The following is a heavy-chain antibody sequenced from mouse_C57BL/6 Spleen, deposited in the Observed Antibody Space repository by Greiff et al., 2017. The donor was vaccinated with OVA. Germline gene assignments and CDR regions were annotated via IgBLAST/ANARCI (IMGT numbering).Heavy chain of an antibody. CDR3: TRDYDKGGYAMDY. Sequence: EVKLVESGEGLVKPGGSLKLSCAASGFTFSSYAMSWVRQTPEKRLEWVAYISSGGDYIYYADTVKGRFTISRDNARNTLYLQMSSLKSEDTAMYYCTRDYDKGGYAMDYWGQGTSVTVSS. CDR1: GFTFSSYA. D-gene: IGHD2-4*01. J-gene: IGHJ4*01. V-gene: IGHV5-9-1*02. CDR2: ISSGGDYI.